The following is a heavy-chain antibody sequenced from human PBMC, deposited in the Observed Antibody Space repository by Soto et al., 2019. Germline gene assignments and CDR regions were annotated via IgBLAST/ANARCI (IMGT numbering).Heavy chain of an antibody. CDR2: IYYSGST. D-gene: IGHD3-10*01. CDR3: ARGFGLLWFVNFNTGYGMDI. J-gene: IGHJ6*02. V-gene: IGHV4-59*08. Sequence: SETLSLTCTVSGGSIGSYYWSWIRQPPGKGLEWIGYIYYSGSTNYNPSLKSRVTISVDTSKNQFSLKLSSVTAADTVVYYCARGFGLLWFVNFNTGYGMDIWCQRTTVTVSS. CDR1: GGSIGSYY.